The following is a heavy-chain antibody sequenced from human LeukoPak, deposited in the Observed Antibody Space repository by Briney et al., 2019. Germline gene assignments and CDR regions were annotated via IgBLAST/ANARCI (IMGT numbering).Heavy chain of an antibody. J-gene: IGHJ4*02. CDR3: ASRTNWNDGDY. CDR2: IYYSGST. CDR1: GGSVSSGSYY. Sequence: PSETLSLTCTVSGGSVSSGSYYWSWIRQPPGKGLEWIGYIYYSGSTYYNPSLKSRVTISVDTSKNQFSLKLSSVTAADTAVYYCASRTNWNDGDYWGQGTLVTVSS. D-gene: IGHD1-20*01. V-gene: IGHV4-61*01.